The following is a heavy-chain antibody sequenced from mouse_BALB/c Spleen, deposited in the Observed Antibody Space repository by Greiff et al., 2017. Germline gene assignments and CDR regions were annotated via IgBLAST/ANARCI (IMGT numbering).Heavy chain of an antibody. J-gene: IGHJ2*01. CDR2: INPSNGRT. V-gene: IGHV1S81*02. CDR1: GYTFTSYW. Sequence: QVQLQQPGAELVKPGASVKLSCKASGYTFTSYWMHWVKQRPGQGLEWIGEINPSNGRTNYNEKFKSKATLTVDKSSSTAYMQLSSLTSEDSAVYYCARGLYRYDDGGFDYWGQGTTLTVSS. CDR3: ARGLYRYDDGGFDY. D-gene: IGHD2-14*01.